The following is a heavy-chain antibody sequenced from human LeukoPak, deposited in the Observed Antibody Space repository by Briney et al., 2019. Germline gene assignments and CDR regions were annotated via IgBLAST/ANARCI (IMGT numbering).Heavy chain of an antibody. CDR3: GVAGVVPSGPYFDY. CDR1: GFTLSSYS. J-gene: IGHJ4*02. CDR2: ISSSSIYI. Sequence: VGSLRLSCAASGFTLSSYSMNWVRQAPGKGLEGVSSISSSSIYIYYAHSVEGRFTISRDIAKNALSLQMNSLRAEHRAVYSCGVAGVVPSGPYFDYWGQGTLVTVSS. D-gene: IGHD2-2*01. V-gene: IGHV3-21*01.